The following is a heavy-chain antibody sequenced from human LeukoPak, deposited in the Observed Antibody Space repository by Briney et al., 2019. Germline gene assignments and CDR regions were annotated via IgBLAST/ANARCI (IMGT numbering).Heavy chain of an antibody. D-gene: IGHD5-18*01. CDR3: ARTTEGGYTYGYFYYYYMDV. CDR1: GGSFSGYY. J-gene: IGHJ6*03. CDR2: INHSGST. V-gene: IGHV4-34*01. Sequence: SETLSLTCAVYGGSFSGYYWSWIRQPPGKGLEWIGEINHSGSTNYNPSLKSRVTISVDTSKNQFSLKLSSVTAADTAVYYCARTTEGGYTYGYFYYYYMDVWGKGTTVTISS.